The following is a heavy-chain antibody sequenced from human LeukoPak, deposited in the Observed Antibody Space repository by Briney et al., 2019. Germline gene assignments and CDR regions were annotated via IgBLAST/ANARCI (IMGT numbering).Heavy chain of an antibody. CDR3: AKAPLLST. V-gene: IGHV3-23*01. CDR1: GFTFGDYA. CDR2: ISGSGGST. Sequence: PGGSLRLSCTASGFTFGDYAMGWVRQAPGKGLEWVSAISGSGGSTYYADSVKGRFTISRDNSKNTLYLQMNSLRAEDTAVYYCAKAPLLSTWGQGTLVTVSS. J-gene: IGHJ5*02. D-gene: IGHD2-15*01.